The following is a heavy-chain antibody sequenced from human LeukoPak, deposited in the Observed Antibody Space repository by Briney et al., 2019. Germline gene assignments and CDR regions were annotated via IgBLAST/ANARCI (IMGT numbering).Heavy chain of an antibody. J-gene: IGHJ5*02. CDR3: ARDAVIAAAGTTGPNWFDP. V-gene: IGHV1-18*01. CDR2: ISAYNGNT. D-gene: IGHD6-13*01. CDR1: GYTFTRYG. Sequence: PGASVKVSCKASGYTFTRYGISWVRQAPGQGLEWMGWISAYNGNTNYAQNLQGRVTMTTDTSTTTAYMELRSLRSDDTAVYYCARDAVIAAAGTTGPNWFDPWGQGTLVTVSS.